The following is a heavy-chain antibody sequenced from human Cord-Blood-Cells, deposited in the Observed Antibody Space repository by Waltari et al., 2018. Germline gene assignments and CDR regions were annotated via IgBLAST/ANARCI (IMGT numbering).Heavy chain of an antibody. CDR3: ARDFRRTVTTYYFDY. V-gene: IGHV3-30-3*01. Sequence: QVQLVESGGGVVQPGRSLRLSCAASGFTFSSYAMHWVRQAPGKGLEWVAVISYDGSNKYYGDSVKGRFTISRDNSKNTLYLQMNSLRAEDTAVYYCARDFRRTVTTYYFDYWGQGTLVTVSS. J-gene: IGHJ4*02. D-gene: IGHD4-4*01. CDR2: ISYDGSNK. CDR1: GFTFSSYA.